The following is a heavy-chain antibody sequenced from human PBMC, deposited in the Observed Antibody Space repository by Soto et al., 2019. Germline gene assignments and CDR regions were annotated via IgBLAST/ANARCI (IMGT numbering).Heavy chain of an antibody. D-gene: IGHD6-6*01. J-gene: IGHJ6*02. CDR1: GGTFSSYA. V-gene: IGHV1-69*06. CDR2: IIPIFGTA. Sequence: QVQLVQSGAEVKKPGSSVKVSCKASGGTFSSYAISWVRQAPGQGLEWMGGIIPIFGTANYAQKFQGRVTITADKSTSTAYMELSSLRSEDTAVYYWARQPRSSSGGDYYYYGMDVWGQGTTVTASS. CDR3: ARQPRSSSGGDYYYYGMDV.